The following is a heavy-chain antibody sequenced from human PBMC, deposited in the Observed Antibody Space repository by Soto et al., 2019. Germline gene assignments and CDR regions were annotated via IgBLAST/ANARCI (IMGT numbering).Heavy chain of an antibody. CDR3: ASQGYGVFDY. J-gene: IGHJ4*02. CDR1: GGTFSSYA. CDR2: IIPISGTA. V-gene: IGHV1-69*13. Sequence: GASVKVSCKASGGTFSSYAISWVRQAPGQGLEWMGGIIPISGTANYAQKFQGRVTITADESTSTAYMELSSLRSEDTAVYYCASQGYGVFDYWGQGTLVTVSS. D-gene: IGHD5-12*01.